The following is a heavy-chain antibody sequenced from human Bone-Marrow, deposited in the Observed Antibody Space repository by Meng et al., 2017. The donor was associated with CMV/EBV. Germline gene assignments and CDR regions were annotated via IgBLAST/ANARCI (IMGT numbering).Heavy chain of an antibody. CDR3: ARDLEGGSS. Sequence: GGSLRLSCGASGFTFSSHAILWVRQAPGKGLEWVSVISGSGSSTYYADSVKGRFTISRDNSKNTLYLQMNSLRAEDTAVYYCARDLEGGSSWGQGTLVTVSS. V-gene: IGHV3-23*01. CDR2: ISGSGSST. CDR1: GFTFSSHA. J-gene: IGHJ5*02. D-gene: IGHD6-13*01.